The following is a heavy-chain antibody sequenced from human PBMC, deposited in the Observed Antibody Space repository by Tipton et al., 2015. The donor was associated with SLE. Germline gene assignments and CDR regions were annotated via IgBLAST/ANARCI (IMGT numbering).Heavy chain of an antibody. D-gene: IGHD6-13*01. J-gene: IGHJ5*02. CDR2: ISGSGGST. Sequence: SLRLSCAASGFTFSSYAMSWVRQAPGKGLEWVSAISGSGGSTYYADSVKGRSTISRDNSKNTLYLQMNSLRAEDTAVYYCAKGAWAAAGTGNWFDPWGQGTLVTVSS. CDR1: GFTFSSYA. V-gene: IGHV3-23*01. CDR3: AKGAWAAAGTGNWFDP.